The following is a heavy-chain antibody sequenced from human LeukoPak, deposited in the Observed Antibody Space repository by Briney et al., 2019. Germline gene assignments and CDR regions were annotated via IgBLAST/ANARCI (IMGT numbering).Heavy chain of an antibody. V-gene: IGHV6-1*01. J-gene: IGHJ4*02. D-gene: IGHD3-16*01. Sequence: SQTLSLTCAISGDSVTSGIWNWIRQSPSRGLEWLGRTYHWSKWFNDYAVSVESRMTINADTSRNQFSLQLNSVTPEDTAVYYCARDLHGSRGEFDYWGQGTLVTVSS. CDR2: TYHWSKWFN. CDR1: GDSVTSGI. CDR3: ARDLHGSRGEFDY.